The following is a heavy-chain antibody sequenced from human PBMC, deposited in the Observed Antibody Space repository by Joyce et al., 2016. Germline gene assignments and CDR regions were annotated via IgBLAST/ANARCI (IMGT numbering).Heavy chain of an antibody. CDR1: GFTVNTNF. J-gene: IGHJ4*02. CDR2: IYPGSDT. D-gene: IGHD6-19*01. CDR3: VGSDWYYFDY. V-gene: IGHV3-53*01. Sequence: EVRLVESGGGLIQSGGSLRLSCAASGFTVNTNFINWVHKAPGKGLAWVSVIYPGSDTYYADSVKGRFSISRDSFKNTLSLQMNSLRAEDTAVYFCVGSDWYYFDYWGQGALVAVSS.